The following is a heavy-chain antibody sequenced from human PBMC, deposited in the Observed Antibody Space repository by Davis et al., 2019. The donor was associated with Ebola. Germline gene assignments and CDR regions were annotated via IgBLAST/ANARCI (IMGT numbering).Heavy chain of an antibody. Sequence: AASVKVSCKASGYTFTSYAMHWVRQAPGRRLEWMGRINPTNGDTVYAQQFQGRVTMTRDTSISTAYMELSRLRSDDTAVYYCARDRGVYDILRDGMDVWGKGTTVTVSS. CDR1: GYTFTSYA. CDR2: INPTNGDT. CDR3: ARDRGVYDILRDGMDV. J-gene: IGHJ6*04. V-gene: IGHV1-2*06. D-gene: IGHD3-9*01.